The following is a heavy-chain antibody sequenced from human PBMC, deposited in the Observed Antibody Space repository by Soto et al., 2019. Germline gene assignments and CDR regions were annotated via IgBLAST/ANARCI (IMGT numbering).Heavy chain of an antibody. CDR1: GFTFSSYW. CDR2: INSAGSST. J-gene: IGHJ4*02. CDR3: VRTSLVVAAATREDY. Sequence: EVQLVESGGGLVQPGGSLRLSCAASGFTFSSYWMHWVRQAPGKGLVWVSRINSAGSSTSYADSVKGRFTISRDNAKNTLELQMNSLRAEDTAVYYCVRTSLVVAAATREDYWGQGTLVTVSS. D-gene: IGHD2-15*01. V-gene: IGHV3-74*01.